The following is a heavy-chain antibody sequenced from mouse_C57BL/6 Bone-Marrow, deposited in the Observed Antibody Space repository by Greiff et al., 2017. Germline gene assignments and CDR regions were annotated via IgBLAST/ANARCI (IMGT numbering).Heavy chain of an antibody. J-gene: IGHJ2*01. CDR3: VGLHYYGSSYFDY. CDR2: IRSKSNNYAT. D-gene: IGHD1-1*01. Sequence: EVQLVESGGGLVQPKGSLKLSCAASGFSFNTYAMNWVRQAPGKGLEWVARIRSKSNNYATYYADSVKDRFTISRDDSESMLYLQMNNLKTEDTAMYYCVGLHYYGSSYFDYWGQGTTLTVSS. CDR1: GFSFNTYA. V-gene: IGHV10-1*01.